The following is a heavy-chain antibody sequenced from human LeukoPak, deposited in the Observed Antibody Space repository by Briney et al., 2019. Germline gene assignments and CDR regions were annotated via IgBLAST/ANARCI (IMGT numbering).Heavy chain of an antibody. V-gene: IGHV4-61*02. J-gene: IGHJ4*02. CDR3: ARFSSYYDSSGYSRYYFDH. CDR1: GGSISSGSYY. D-gene: IGHD3-22*01. Sequence: SQTLSLTCTVSGGSISSGSYYWSWIRQPAGKGLEWIGRIYTSGSTNYNPSLKSRVTISVDTSKNQFSLKLSSVTAADTAVYYCARFSSYYDSSGYSRYYFDHWGQGTLVTVSP. CDR2: IYTSGST.